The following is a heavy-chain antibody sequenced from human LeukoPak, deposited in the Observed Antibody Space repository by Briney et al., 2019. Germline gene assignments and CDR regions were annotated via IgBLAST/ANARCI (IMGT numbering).Heavy chain of an antibody. CDR3: ATSRYCSGGDCYSLAFVI. D-gene: IGHD2-15*01. CDR2: ISRTGSTT. J-gene: IGHJ3*02. CDR1: GFTFSNYF. V-gene: IGHV3-64*01. Sequence: PGGSLRLSCAASGFTFSNYFMHWVRQAPGKGLEYFSAISRTGSTTYYTNSVKGRFTISRDNSKNTLYLQMGGLRAEDMAVYYCATSRYCSGGDCYSLAFVIWGQGTMVTVSS.